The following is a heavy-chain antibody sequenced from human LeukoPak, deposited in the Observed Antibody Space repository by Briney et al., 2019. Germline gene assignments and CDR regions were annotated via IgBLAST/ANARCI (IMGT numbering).Heavy chain of an antibody. V-gene: IGHV1-2*04. CDR2: INPNSGGT. CDR1: GYTFTGYY. Sequence: ASVKVSCKASGYTFTGYYMHWVRQAPGQGLEWMGWINPNSGGTNYAQKLQGWVTMTRDTSISTAYMELSRLRSDDTAVYYCARENYGESRPFDYWGQGTLVTVSS. D-gene: IGHD4-17*01. CDR3: ARENYGESRPFDY. J-gene: IGHJ4*02.